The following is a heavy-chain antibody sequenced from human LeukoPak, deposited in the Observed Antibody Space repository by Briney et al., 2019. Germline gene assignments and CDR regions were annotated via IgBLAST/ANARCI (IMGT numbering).Heavy chain of an antibody. V-gene: IGHV4-38-2*01. D-gene: IGHD3-10*01. J-gene: IGHJ5*02. Sequence: SETLSLTCAVYGGSFSGYYWGWIRQPPGKGLEWIGSIYHSGSTFYNPSLKSRVTISVDTSKNQFSLKLSSVTAADTAMFYCARGLGPGNWFDPWGQGTLVTVSS. CDR2: IYHSGST. CDR1: GGSFSGYY. CDR3: ARGLGPGNWFDP.